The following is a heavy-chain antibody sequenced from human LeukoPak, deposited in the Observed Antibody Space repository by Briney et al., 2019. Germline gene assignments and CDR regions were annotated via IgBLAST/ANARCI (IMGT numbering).Heavy chain of an antibody. V-gene: IGHV4-59*01. J-gene: IGHJ5*02. CDR3: ARAPLLRLSNWFDP. CDR2: IYYSGIT. CDR1: GGSIISYY. Sequence: SETLSLTCSVSGGSIISYYWSWIRQPPGKGLEWIGYIYYSGITNYNPSLKSRVTISVDTSKNQFSLKLSSVTAADTAVYYCARAPLLRLSNWFDPWGQGTLVTVSS. D-gene: IGHD3-3*01.